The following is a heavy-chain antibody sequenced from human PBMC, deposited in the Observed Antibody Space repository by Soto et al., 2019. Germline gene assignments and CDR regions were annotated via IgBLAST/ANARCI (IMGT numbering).Heavy chain of an antibody. V-gene: IGHV1-69*13. J-gene: IGHJ5*02. CDR3: ANGPSIAAAGTVRAYWFDP. Sequence: SVKVCCKASGGSFSSYAISWVRQAPGQGLEWMGGIIPIFGTANYAQKFQGRVTITADESTSTAYMELRSLRSEDTAVYYCANGPSIAAAGTVRAYWFDPWGQGTLVTVS. CDR2: IIPIFGTA. CDR1: GGSFSSYA. D-gene: IGHD6-13*01.